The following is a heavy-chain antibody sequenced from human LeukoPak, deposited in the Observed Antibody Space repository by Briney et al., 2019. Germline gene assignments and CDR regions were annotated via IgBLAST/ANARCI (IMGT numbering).Heavy chain of an antibody. J-gene: IGHJ1*01. D-gene: IGHD4-17*01. Sequence: PGGSLRLSCAASGFTFSSYAMSWVRQAPGKGLEWVSAISGSGGSTYYVDSVKGRFTISRDNSKNTLYLQMNSLRAEDTAVYYCAKDDYGDYAGSAEYFQHWGQGTLVTVSS. CDR2: ISGSGGST. CDR1: GFTFSSYA. CDR3: AKDDYGDYAGSAEYFQH. V-gene: IGHV3-23*01.